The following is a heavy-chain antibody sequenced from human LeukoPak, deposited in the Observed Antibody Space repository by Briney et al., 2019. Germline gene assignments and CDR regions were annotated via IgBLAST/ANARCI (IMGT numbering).Heavy chain of an antibody. D-gene: IGHD5-12*01. CDR1: GFTFSSYG. CDR2: IRNDGSNK. J-gene: IGHJ4*02. CDR3: ARVERGYSGGYYFDY. Sequence: GGSLRLSCAASGFTFSSYGMDWVRQAPDKGLEWVAFIRNDGSNKYYADSVKGRFTISRDNSKNTLYLQMNSLRAEDTAVYYCARVERGYSGGYYFDYWGQGTLVTVSS. V-gene: IGHV3-30*02.